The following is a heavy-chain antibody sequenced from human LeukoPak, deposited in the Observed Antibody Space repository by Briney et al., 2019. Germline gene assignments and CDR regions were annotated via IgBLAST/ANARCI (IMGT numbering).Heavy chain of an antibody. D-gene: IGHD6-6*01. CDR3: ARGAWGSSALNTDY. Sequence: GGSLRLSCAASGFTFSSYAMHWVRQAPGKGLEWVAVISYDGSNKYYADSVKGRFTISRDNSKNTLYLQMNSLRAEDTAVYYCARGAWGSSALNTDYWGQGTLVTVSS. CDR2: ISYDGSNK. CDR1: GFTFSSYA. V-gene: IGHV3-30-3*01. J-gene: IGHJ4*02.